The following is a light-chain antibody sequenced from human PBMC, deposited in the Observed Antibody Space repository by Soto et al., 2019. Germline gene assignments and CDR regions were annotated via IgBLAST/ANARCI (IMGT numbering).Light chain of an antibody. V-gene: IGKV3-15*01. J-gene: IGKJ5*01. Sequence: EIVMTQTTATLSVSPGGRATLSCRASQSVSSNLAWYQQKPGQAPRLLIYGASTRATGIPARFSGSGSGTEFTLTITSLEPEDFAVYSCQQRSDWPIPFGQRGLPEIK. CDR3: QQRSDWPIP. CDR2: GAS. CDR1: QSVSSN.